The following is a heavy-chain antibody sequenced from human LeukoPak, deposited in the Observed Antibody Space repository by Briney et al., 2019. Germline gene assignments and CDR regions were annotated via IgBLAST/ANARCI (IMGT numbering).Heavy chain of an antibody. J-gene: IGHJ4*02. Sequence: PSETLSLTCAVSGNSIGSSYYWGWIRQPPGKGLEWIASIYHSGSTYYNPSLKSRVTISMDTSKNEFSLRLSSVTAADTAVYYCARHEQWLVPVDYWGQGTLVTVFS. D-gene: IGHD6-19*01. CDR1: GNSIGSSYY. V-gene: IGHV4-38-2*01. CDR2: IYHSGST. CDR3: ARHEQWLVPVDY.